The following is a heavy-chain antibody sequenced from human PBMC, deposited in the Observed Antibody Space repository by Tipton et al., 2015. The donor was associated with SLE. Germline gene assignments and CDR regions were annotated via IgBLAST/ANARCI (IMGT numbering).Heavy chain of an antibody. J-gene: IGHJ6*03. CDR1: GGSISSSDDY. Sequence: TLSLTCTVSGGSISSSDDYWGWIRQSPGKELEWIGSTYHSGTTYYNPSLKSRVTISVDTSKNQFYLKLSSVTAADTAVYYCARALPSYDFWTGSAPTDYYYYMDVWGKGTTVTVSS. D-gene: IGHD3/OR15-3a*01. CDR3: ARALPSYDFWTGSAPTDYYYYMDV. V-gene: IGHV4-39*07. CDR2: TYHSGTT.